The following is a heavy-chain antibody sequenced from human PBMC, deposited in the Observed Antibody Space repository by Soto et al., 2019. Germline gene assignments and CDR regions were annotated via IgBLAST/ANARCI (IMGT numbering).Heavy chain of an antibody. V-gene: IGHV3-33*01. CDR3: VRDYDSGYGPVWHYFDY. CDR1: AFTFRSYF. CDR2: IWNDGSRE. J-gene: IGHJ4*02. Sequence: QVQLVESGGGVVQPGRSLRLSCEVSAFTFRSYFMHWVRQPPGKGLEWVAGIWNDGSREEYIYSVKGRFTISRDNSKNTLYLQMDSLRAEDTAVYYCVRDYDSGYGPVWHYFDYWGQGALVTVSS. D-gene: IGHD3-3*01.